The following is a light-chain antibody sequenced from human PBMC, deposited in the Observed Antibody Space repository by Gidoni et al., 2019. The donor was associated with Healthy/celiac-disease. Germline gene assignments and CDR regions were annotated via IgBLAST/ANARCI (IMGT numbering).Light chain of an antibody. Sequence: DIVSTQSPATLSLSPGERATLSCRASQSVSSYLAWYQQKPGQAPRLLIYDASNWATGIPARFSGSGSGTDFTLTISSLEPEDFAVYYCQQRSNWLLTFGGGTKVEIK. CDR2: DAS. CDR1: QSVSSY. CDR3: QQRSNWLLT. J-gene: IGKJ4*01. V-gene: IGKV3-11*01.